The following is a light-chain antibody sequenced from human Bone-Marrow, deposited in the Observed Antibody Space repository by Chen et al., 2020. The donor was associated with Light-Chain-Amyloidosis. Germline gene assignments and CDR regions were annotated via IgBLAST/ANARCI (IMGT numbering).Light chain of an antibody. CDR3: QQYGTSPHT. CDR1: QTISSNY. Sequence: EIVLTQSPGPLSLSPGEGANLSCRPSQTISSNYLTWYQQKFGQAPRLLIYGSSSRATGIPDRFTGSGSGTDFTLTINRLEPEDFAMYYCQQYGTSPHTFGGGIKVEIK. CDR2: GSS. V-gene: IGKV3-20*01. J-gene: IGKJ4*01.